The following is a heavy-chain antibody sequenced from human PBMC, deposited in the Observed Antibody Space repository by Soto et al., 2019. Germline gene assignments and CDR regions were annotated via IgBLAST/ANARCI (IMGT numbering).Heavy chain of an antibody. J-gene: IGHJ6*03. D-gene: IGHD6-6*01. V-gene: IGHV4-34*01. CDR2: INHSGST. CDR1: GGSFSGYY. CDR3: ARAEGSSSQYYYYMDV. Sequence: LSLTCAVYGGSFSGYYWSWIRQPPGKGLEWIGEINHSGSTNYNPSLKSRVTISVDTSKKQFSLKLSSVTAADTAVYYCARAEGSSSQYYYYMDVWGKGTTVTVSS.